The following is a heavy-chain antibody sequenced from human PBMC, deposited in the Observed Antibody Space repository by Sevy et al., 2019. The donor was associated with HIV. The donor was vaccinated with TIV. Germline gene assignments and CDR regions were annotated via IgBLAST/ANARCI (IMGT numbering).Heavy chain of an antibody. Sequence: GGSLRLSCTASGFPFGSYEMNWVREAPGKGLEGVSYIGNRGSAKYHSDSVRGRFTISRDNAKNSLYLQMNSLRAVVTAVYYWARDLPPSATTVAHFDYWGRGTLVTVSS. J-gene: IGHJ4*02. CDR2: IGNRGSAK. V-gene: IGHV3-48*03. CDR1: GFPFGSYE. CDR3: ARDLPPSATTVAHFDY. D-gene: IGHD4-17*01.